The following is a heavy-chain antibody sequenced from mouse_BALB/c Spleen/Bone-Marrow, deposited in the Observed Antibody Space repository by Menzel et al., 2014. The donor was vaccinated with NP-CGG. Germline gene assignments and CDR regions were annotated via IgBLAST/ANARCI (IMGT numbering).Heavy chain of an antibody. CDR1: GFTFSSFG. CDR2: ISSGSSTI. D-gene: IGHD3-1*01. V-gene: IGHV5-17*02. J-gene: IGHJ3*01. Sequence: EVKLMESGGGLVQPGGSRKLSCAASGFTFSSFGMHWARQAPEKGLEWVAYISSGSSTIYYADTVKGRFTISRDNPKNTLFLQMTSLRSEDTAMYYCARGAARATWFAYWGQGTLVTVSA. CDR3: ARGAARATWFAY.